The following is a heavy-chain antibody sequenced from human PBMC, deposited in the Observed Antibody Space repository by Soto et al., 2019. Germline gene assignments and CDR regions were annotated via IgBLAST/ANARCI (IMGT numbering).Heavy chain of an antibody. Sequence: PSETLSLTCTVSGGSSSSGGYYWSWIRHHPGKGLEWIGYIYYTGSTYYNPSLKSRVTISVDTSKNQFSLKLSSVTAADTPVYYCAREKWLQLWSVYYCYGMDVSAQATTVHVSS. D-gene: IGHD5-18*01. J-gene: IGHJ6*02. CDR3: AREKWLQLWSVYYCYGMDV. V-gene: IGHV4-31*03. CDR2: IYYTGST. CDR1: GGSSSSGGYY.